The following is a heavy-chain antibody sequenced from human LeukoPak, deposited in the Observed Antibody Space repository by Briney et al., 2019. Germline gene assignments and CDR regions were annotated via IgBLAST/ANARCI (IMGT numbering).Heavy chain of an antibody. CDR1: GFTFSSSA. CDR2: ISGSGGST. J-gene: IGHJ4*02. CDR3: ARSGYKTGSYHFDF. D-gene: IGHD1-1*01. Sequence: GGSLRLSCAASGFTFSSSAMGWVRQAPGKGLEWVSAISGSGGSTYYADSVKGRFTISRDNSKNTLYLQMNSLRAEDTAVYFCARSGYKTGSYHFDFWGQGTLVTASS. V-gene: IGHV3-23*01.